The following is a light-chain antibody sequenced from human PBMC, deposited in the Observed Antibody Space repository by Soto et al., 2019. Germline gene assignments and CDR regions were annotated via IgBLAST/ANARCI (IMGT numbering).Light chain of an antibody. Sequence: QSVLTQPPSASGTPGQRVTISCSGSSSNIGSNTVNWYQQLPGTAPQLLIYSNNQRPSGVPDRSSGSKSGTSASLAISGLQSEDEADYYCAAWDDSLNGPLYVFGTGTKVTVL. CDR1: SSNIGSNT. CDR2: SNN. J-gene: IGLJ1*01. CDR3: AAWDDSLNGPLYV. V-gene: IGLV1-44*01.